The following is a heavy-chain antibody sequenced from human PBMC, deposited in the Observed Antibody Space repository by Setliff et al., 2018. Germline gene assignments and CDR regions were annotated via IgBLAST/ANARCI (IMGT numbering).Heavy chain of an antibody. CDR1: GYTFTSYG. J-gene: IGHJ4*02. V-gene: IGHV1-69*10. Sequence: SVKVSCKASGYTFTSYGISWVRQAPGQGLEWMGGIIPILGIANYAQKFQGRVTITADKSTSTAYMELSSLRSEDTAVYYCARVSPRARKLTGDLDYWGQGTLVTVSS. CDR2: IIPILGIA. D-gene: IGHD7-27*01. CDR3: ARVSPRARKLTGDLDY.